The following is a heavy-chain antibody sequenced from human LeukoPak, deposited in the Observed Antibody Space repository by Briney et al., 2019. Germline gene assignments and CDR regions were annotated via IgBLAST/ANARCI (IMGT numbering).Heavy chain of an antibody. CDR2: IYPGDSDT. J-gene: IGHJ4*02. V-gene: IGHV5-51*01. CDR1: GYGFTSYW. CDR3: ARREWWEPYYFDY. D-gene: IGHD2-15*01. Sequence: GESLKISCKGSGYGFTSYWIGCVRQMPGKGLEWMGIIYPGDSDTRYSPSFQGQVTISADKSISTAYLQWSSLKASDTAMYYCARREWWEPYYFDYWGQGTLVTVSS.